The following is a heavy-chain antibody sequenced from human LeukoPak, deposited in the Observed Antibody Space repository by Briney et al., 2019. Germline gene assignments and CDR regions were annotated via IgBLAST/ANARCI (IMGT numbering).Heavy chain of an antibody. CDR2: LYSGGST. J-gene: IGHJ3*02. D-gene: IGHD5-24*01. CDR1: RFIVSNYY. CDR3: ARDHSRDGYNYAFDI. V-gene: IGHV3-66*01. Sequence: GGSLRLSCAASRFIVSNYYMSWVRQAPGKGLEWVALLYSGGSTYYADSVKDRFTISRDNSKNTLNLQMNSLRAEDTAVYYCARDHSRDGYNYAFDIWGQGTMVTVSS.